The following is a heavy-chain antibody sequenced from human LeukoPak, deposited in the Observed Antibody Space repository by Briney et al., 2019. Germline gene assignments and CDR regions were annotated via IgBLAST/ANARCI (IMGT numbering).Heavy chain of an antibody. CDR1: GVTFSGST. Sequence: GGSLRLSCAASGVTFSGSTIHWVRQASGKGLEWVGLIRTKANSYATAYAASVKGRFTISRDDSKNRAYLQMNSLKTEDTAEYYCASHPEGLCGGDCYNWGQGTLVTVSS. CDR3: ASHPEGLCGGDCYN. V-gene: IGHV3-73*01. J-gene: IGHJ4*02. CDR2: IRTKANSYAT. D-gene: IGHD2-21*02.